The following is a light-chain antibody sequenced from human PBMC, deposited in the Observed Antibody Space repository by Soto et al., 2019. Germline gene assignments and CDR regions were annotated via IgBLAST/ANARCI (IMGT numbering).Light chain of an antibody. CDR2: GAS. J-gene: IGKJ1*01. CDR3: QQYSSSPWT. Sequence: EIGLTQSPGTLSLSPGERATLSCRASQSVSSSYLAWYQQKPGQAPRLLIYGASSRATGIPDRFSGSGSGTDFTLTISRLEPEDFAVYYCQQYSSSPWTFGQGTKVEFK. CDR1: QSVSSSY. V-gene: IGKV3-20*01.